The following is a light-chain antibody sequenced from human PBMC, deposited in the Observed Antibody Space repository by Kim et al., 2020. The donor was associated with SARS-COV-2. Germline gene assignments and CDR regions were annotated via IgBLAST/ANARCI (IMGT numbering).Light chain of an antibody. CDR3: QQYDNSPNT. V-gene: IGKV3-20*01. CDR1: QSVTSNF. CDR2: GAS. Sequence: SPGERCTLSCRASQSVTSNFLAWYQHKPGQAPRLLIYGASSRATGITDRFSGSGSGTDFTLTISRLEPEDFAVYYCQQYDNSPNTFGQGTRLEIK. J-gene: IGKJ5*01.